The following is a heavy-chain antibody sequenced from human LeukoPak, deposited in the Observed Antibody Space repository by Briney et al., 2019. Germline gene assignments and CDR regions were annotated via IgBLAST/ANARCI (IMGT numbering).Heavy chain of an antibody. J-gene: IGHJ4*02. CDR2: MNPNSGNT. D-gene: IGHD3-9*01. Sequence: GASVKVSCKASGYTFTSYDINWVRQATGQGLEWMEWMNPNSGNTGYAQKFQGRVTMTRNTSISTAYMELSSLRSEDTAVYYCARGARQDLRYFDWLGPDYWGQGTLVTVSS. V-gene: IGHV1-8*01. CDR1: GYTFTSYD. CDR3: ARGARQDLRYFDWLGPDY.